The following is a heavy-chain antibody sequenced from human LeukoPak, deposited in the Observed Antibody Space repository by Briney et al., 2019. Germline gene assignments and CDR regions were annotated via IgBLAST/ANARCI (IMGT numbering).Heavy chain of an antibody. D-gene: IGHD5-18*01. Sequence: SVKVSCKASGGTFSSYAISWVRQAPGQGLEWMGGIIPIFGTANYAQKFQGRVTITADESTSTAYMELSSLRSEDTAVYYCASGYSYGYEGYNWFDPWGQGTLVTVSS. V-gene: IGHV1-69*13. CDR3: ASGYSYGYEGYNWFDP. CDR2: IIPIFGTA. CDR1: GGTFSSYA. J-gene: IGHJ5*02.